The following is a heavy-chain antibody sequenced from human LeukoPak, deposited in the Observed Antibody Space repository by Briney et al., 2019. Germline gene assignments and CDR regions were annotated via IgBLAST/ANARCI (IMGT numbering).Heavy chain of an antibody. Sequence: GGSLRLSCAASGFTFSDYAMSWVRQAPGGGLEWVPAISGSGDKTFHADSVKGRFTTSRDNSKNTLSLQMSSLRVEDSAVYFCAKDTSAWWYHRAYMNVWGTGTTVTVSS. V-gene: IGHV3-23*01. CDR2: ISGSGDKT. D-gene: IGHD2-15*01. CDR3: AKDTSAWWYHRAYMNV. J-gene: IGHJ6*03. CDR1: GFTFSDYA.